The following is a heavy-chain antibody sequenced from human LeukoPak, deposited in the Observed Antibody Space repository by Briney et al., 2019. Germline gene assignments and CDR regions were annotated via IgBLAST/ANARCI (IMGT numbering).Heavy chain of an antibody. CDR2: ISSSSSYI. CDR1: GFTFSSYS. Sequence: GGSLRLSCAASGFTFSSYSMNWVRQAPGKGLEWVSSISSSSSYIYYADSVKGRFTISRDNAKNSLYLQMNSLRAEDTAVYYCAKGAWAYYYDSSGYNRYYMDVWGKGTTVTISS. V-gene: IGHV3-21*01. CDR3: AKGAWAYYYDSSGYNRYYMDV. J-gene: IGHJ6*03. D-gene: IGHD3-22*01.